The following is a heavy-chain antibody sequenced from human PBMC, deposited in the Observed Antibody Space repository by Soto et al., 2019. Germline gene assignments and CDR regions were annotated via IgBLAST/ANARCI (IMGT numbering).Heavy chain of an antibody. CDR1: GFTFSSYG. V-gene: IGHV3-30*18. CDR3: AKGNYDSSGYYFNWFDP. Sequence: GGSLRLSCAASGFTFSSYGMHWVRQAPGKGLEWVAVISYDGSNKYYADSVKGRFTISRDNSKNTLYLQMNSLRAEDTAVYYCAKGNYDSSGYYFNWFDPWGQGTLVTVSS. D-gene: IGHD3-22*01. J-gene: IGHJ5*02. CDR2: ISYDGSNK.